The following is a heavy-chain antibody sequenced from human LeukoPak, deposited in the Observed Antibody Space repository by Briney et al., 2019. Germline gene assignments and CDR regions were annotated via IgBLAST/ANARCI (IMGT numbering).Heavy chain of an antibody. CDR3: ARQLFGAVAGTGY. CDR1: GGSISSTNW. Sequence: SETLSLTCAVSGGSISSTNWWTWVRQPPGKGLEWIGGIYHSGSTNYNPSLKSRVTISVDKSKNQFSLKLSSVTAADTAVYYCARQLFGAVAGTGYWGQGTLVTVSS. CDR2: IYHSGST. V-gene: IGHV4-4*02. J-gene: IGHJ4*02. D-gene: IGHD6-19*01.